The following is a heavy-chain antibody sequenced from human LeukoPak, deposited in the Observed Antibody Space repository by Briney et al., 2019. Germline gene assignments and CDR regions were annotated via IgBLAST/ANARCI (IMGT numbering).Heavy chain of an antibody. CDR3: ARDRNMITFGGVIVTIDY. J-gene: IGHJ4*02. V-gene: IGHV3-21*01. CDR1: GFTFSSYS. D-gene: IGHD3-16*02. CDR2: ISSSSSYI. Sequence: GGSLRLSCAASGFTFSSYSMNRVRQAPGKGLEWVSSISSSSSYIYYADSVKGRFTISRDNAKNSLYLQMNSLRAEDTAVYYCARDRNMITFGGVIVTIDYWGQGTLVTVSS.